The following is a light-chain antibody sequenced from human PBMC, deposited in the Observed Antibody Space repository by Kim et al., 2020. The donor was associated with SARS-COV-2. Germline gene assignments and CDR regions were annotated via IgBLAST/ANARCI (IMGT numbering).Light chain of an antibody. J-gene: IGKJ4*01. CDR3: HQYDNLPQT. CDR2: DTS. CDR1: LDIGKY. V-gene: IGKV1-33*01. Sequence: ASVGDRVTITCQASLDIGKYLNWDQQRPGKAPKLLIYDTSRLVEGAPSRFSGSGFATDFTFTISNMQPEDVGTYYCHQYDNLPQTFGAGTKVDIK.